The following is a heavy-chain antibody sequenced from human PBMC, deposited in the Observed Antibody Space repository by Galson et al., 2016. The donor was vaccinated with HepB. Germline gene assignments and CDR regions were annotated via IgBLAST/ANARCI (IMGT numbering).Heavy chain of an antibody. CDR2: IDGSGGRK. J-gene: IGHJ4*02. CDR1: GFSFSSYV. Sequence: SLRLSCAASGFSFSSYVMSWVRQAPGKGLEWVSGIDGSGGRKYYGDSVKGRFTISRDNSKNTLYLQMNSLRVEDSAIYFCAKDLYTHDYGDYQFDNWGQGTLVTVSS. CDR3: AKDLYTHDYGDYQFDN. D-gene: IGHD4-17*01. V-gene: IGHV3-23*01.